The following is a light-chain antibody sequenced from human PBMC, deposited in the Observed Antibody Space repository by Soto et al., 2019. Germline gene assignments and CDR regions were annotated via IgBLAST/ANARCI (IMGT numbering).Light chain of an antibody. CDR3: QQDNHWPRMLS. CDR2: DTS. V-gene: IGKV3-15*01. J-gene: IGKJ4*01. Sequence: EIILTQSPATLYVSPGERATLSCRASQSLTSNLAWYQQRPGQAPRLLIYDTSTRATDIPGRFSGSGSGTEFTLTIARLQSEDFAVYYCQQDNHWPRMLSFGGGTMV. CDR1: QSLTSN.